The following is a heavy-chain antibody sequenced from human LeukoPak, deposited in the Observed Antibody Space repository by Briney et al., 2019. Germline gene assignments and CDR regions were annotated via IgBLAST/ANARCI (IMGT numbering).Heavy chain of an antibody. CDR3: ARSPRYYDILTGLAFDY. V-gene: IGHV1-2*02. Sequence: GASVKVSCKASGYTFTGYYMHWVRQAPGQGLEWMGWINPNSGGTNYAQKFQGRVTMTRDTSISTAYMELSRLRSDDTAVYYCARSPRYYDILTGLAFDYWGQGTLVTVSS. D-gene: IGHD3-9*01. J-gene: IGHJ4*02. CDR2: INPNSGGT. CDR1: GYTFTGYY.